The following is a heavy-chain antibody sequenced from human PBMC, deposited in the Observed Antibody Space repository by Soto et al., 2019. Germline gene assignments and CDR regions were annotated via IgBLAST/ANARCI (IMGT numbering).Heavy chain of an antibody. Sequence: VGSLRLSCAASWLTFSRYEMNWVRQAPGKGLEWIAYIHGSATTIYYADSVKGRFTISRDNAKNSLCLQLNSLRAEDTAVYYCATRSGGGGAFDFWGQGTMVTVSS. CDR2: IHGSATTI. CDR3: ATRSGGGGAFDF. D-gene: IGHD3-10*01. CDR1: WLTFSRYE. V-gene: IGHV3-48*03. J-gene: IGHJ3*01.